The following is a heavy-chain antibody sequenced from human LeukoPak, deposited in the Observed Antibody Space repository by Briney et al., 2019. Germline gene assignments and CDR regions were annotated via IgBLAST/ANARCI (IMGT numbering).Heavy chain of an antibody. Sequence: SETLSLTCTVSGGSISSYYWSWIRQPPGKGLEWIGYIYYSGSTNYNPSLKSRVTISVDTSKNQFSLKLSSVTAADTAVYYCARDRDNSGSYLDYFDYWGQGTLVTVSS. CDR2: IYYSGST. J-gene: IGHJ4*02. D-gene: IGHD1-26*01. CDR3: ARDRDNSGSYLDYFDY. CDR1: GGSISSYY. V-gene: IGHV4-59*12.